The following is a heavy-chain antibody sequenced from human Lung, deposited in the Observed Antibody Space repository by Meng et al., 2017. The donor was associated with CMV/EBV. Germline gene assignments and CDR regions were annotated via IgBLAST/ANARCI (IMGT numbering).Heavy chain of an antibody. D-gene: IGHD1-1*01. Sequence: SVNVSCKASVYSFSDHFMHWVRQAPGQGLEWMGWIKPNSGDTNYAQNFQGRVTMTSDSSISSAYMELTRLTSDDTTVYFCARDHNWGTDYWGQGTLVTVSS. V-gene: IGHV1-2*02. CDR3: ARDHNWGTDY. J-gene: IGHJ4*02. CDR1: VYSFSDHF. CDR2: IKPNSGDT.